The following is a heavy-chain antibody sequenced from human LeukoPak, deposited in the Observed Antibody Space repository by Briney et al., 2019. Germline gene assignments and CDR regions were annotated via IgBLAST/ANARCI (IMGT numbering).Heavy chain of an antibody. CDR2: INTGNGDT. D-gene: IGHD1-26*01. V-gene: IGHV1-3*04. J-gene: IGHJ4*02. Sequence: GASVMVSCKASGYTFTSYAIHWVRQAAGQRLEWLGWINTGNGDTRYSQTFQGRVTITSYTSASTAYMELSSLRSEDTAVYYCARDLGSGSLHYWSQGTLVTVSS. CDR3: ARDLGSGSLHY. CDR1: GYTFTSYA.